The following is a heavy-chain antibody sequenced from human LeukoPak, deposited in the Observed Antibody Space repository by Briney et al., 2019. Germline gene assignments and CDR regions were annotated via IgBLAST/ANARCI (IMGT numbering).Heavy chain of an antibody. CDR3: AKDSGISAWSDAFDI. Sequence: PGGSLRLSCAASGFTFSTYAMHWVRQAPGKGLEWVALMRFVGNNGYYADSVKGRFTISRDNSNNTLYLRMNRLRAEDTAVYFCAKDSGISAWSDAFDIWGQGTMFTVSS. CDR1: GFTFSTYA. V-gene: IGHV3-30*02. CDR2: MRFVGNNG. D-gene: IGHD6-19*01. J-gene: IGHJ3*02.